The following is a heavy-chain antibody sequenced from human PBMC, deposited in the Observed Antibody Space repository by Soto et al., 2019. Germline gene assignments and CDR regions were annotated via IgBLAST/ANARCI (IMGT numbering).Heavy chain of an antibody. D-gene: IGHD3-3*01. Sequence: PSETLSLICTVSGGSMNNYYWSWIRQPPGRGLEWIGYIYYSGSINYDPSLESRVAMSVDTSKNQFSLKLTSVTAADTAVYYCARGWFWSGSFNWFDPWGQGILVTVSS. CDR2: IYYSGSI. CDR3: ARGWFWSGSFNWFDP. CDR1: GGSMNNYY. V-gene: IGHV4-59*01. J-gene: IGHJ5*02.